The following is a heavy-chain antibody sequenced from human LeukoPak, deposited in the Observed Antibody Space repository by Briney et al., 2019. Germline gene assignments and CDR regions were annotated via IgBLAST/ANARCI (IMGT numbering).Heavy chain of an antibody. J-gene: IGHJ6*03. CDR2: IIPIFGTA. V-gene: IGHV1-69*01. D-gene: IGHD4-17*01. Sequence: SVKVSCKASGGTFSSYAISWVRQAPGQGLEWMGGIIPIFGTANYAQKFQGRVTFTADESTSTAYMELSSLRSEDTAVYYCASIRAYGRGMDVWGKGTTVTVSS. CDR1: GGTFSSYA. CDR3: ASIRAYGRGMDV.